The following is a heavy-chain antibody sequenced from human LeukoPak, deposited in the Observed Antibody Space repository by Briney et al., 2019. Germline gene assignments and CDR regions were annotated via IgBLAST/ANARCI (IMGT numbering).Heavy chain of an antibody. CDR2: IYPDDSDT. J-gene: IGHJ6*03. Sequence: GESLKISCKGSGYSFTSYWIGWVRQMPGKGPGWMGIIYPDDSDTKYSPSFQGQVTISADKSISTAYLQWSSLKASDTAMYYCARLAFCTNAVCFSNYYYSMDVWGRGTTVTVSS. CDR3: ARLAFCTNAVCFSNYYYSMDV. V-gene: IGHV5-51*01. CDR1: GYSFTSYW. D-gene: IGHD2-8*01.